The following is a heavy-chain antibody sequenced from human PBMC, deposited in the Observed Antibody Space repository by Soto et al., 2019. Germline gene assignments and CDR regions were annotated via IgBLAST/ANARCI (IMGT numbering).Heavy chain of an antibody. CDR1: GYTFTSYD. V-gene: IGHV1-8*01. Sequence: QVQLVQSGAEVKKPGASVKVSCKASGYTFTSYDINWVRQATGQGLEWMGWMNPNSGNTGYAQKFQGRVTMTRNTSLSTAYMALSSLRSEDTAVYYCARLSGYDFWSGYWDYYYGMDVWGQGTTVTVSS. D-gene: IGHD3-3*01. CDR3: ARLSGYDFWSGYWDYYYGMDV. J-gene: IGHJ6*02. CDR2: MNPNSGNT.